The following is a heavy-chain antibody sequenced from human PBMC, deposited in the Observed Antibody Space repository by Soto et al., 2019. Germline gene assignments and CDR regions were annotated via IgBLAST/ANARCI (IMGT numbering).Heavy chain of an antibody. Sequence: SETLSLTCAVSCDSIRSGVYSWTWIRQPQGKGLEWIGNIAHSGSTSYNPSLKSRVTISVDRSKNQFSLKLTSVTAADTAVYSCARGRPKPGIAMSDGRGQGHTVT. CDR3: ARGRPKPGIAMSDG. D-gene: IGHD6-13*01. CDR2: IAHSGST. J-gene: IGHJ6*01. CDR1: CDSIRSGVYS. V-gene: IGHV4-30-2*01.